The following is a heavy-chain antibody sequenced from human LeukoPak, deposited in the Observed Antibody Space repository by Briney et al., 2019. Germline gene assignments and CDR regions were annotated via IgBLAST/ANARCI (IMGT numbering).Heavy chain of an antibody. CDR2: IFYSGST. V-gene: IGHV4-59*06. Sequence: PSETLSLTCTVSGGSISSYHWTWIRQHPGKGLEWLGYIFYSGSTYYNPSLKGRFTISLDTSKNQLSLKLSSVTAADTAVYYCARGTYYSSSGSYYNLDQWGQGTLVTVSS. CDR3: ARGTYYSSSGSYYNLDQ. J-gene: IGHJ4*02. CDR1: GGSISSYH. D-gene: IGHD3-10*01.